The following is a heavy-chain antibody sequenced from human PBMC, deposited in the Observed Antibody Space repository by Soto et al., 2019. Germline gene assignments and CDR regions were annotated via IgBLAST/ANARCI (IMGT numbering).Heavy chain of an antibody. Sequence: SETLSLTCAVYGGSFSGYYWSWIRQPPGKGLEWIGEINHSGSTNYNPSLKSRVTISVDTSKNQFSLKLSSVTAADTAVYYCARGRVHSDIVVVNYYYGMDVWGQGTTVTVSS. CDR2: INHSGST. V-gene: IGHV4-34*01. J-gene: IGHJ6*02. D-gene: IGHD2-2*01. CDR1: GGSFSGYY. CDR3: ARGRVHSDIVVVNYYYGMDV.